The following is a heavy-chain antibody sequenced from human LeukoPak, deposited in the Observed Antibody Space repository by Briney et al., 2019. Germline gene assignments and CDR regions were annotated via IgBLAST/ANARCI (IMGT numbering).Heavy chain of an antibody. CDR3: ARHAAVYSSSSHFDA. J-gene: IGHJ5*02. V-gene: IGHV4-39*01. D-gene: IGHD6-6*01. CDR1: GGSISSSSYY. CDR2: IYFSGRT. Sequence: SETLSLTCTVSGGSISSSSYYWGWIRQPPGKGLEWIGSIYFSGRTYYNPSLKSRVTISVDTSKNQFSLKLSSVTAADTAVYYCARHAAVYSSSSHFDAWGQGTLVTVSS.